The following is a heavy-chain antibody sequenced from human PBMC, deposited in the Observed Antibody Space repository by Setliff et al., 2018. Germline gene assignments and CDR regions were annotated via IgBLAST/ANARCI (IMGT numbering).Heavy chain of an antibody. D-gene: IGHD5-12*01. CDR3: ARDDDTTSRYSRFEH. Sequence: GGSLRLSCAASGFTFTTYAMHWVRQAPGKGLEWVTYIQHDGNIKHYADSVKGRCTISRDNSQNTVYLQMDSLRAEDTAVYYCARDDDTTSRYSRFEHWGQGTLVTGSS. J-gene: IGHJ5*02. CDR1: GFTFTTYA. CDR2: IQHDGNIK. V-gene: IGHV3-30*07.